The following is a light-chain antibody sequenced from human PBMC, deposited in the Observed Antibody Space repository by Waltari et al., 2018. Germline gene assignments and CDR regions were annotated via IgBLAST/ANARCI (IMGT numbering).Light chain of an antibody. CDR1: QGVLYSSKNKNY. CDR3: QQYLRTPPT. J-gene: IGKJ1*01. CDR2: WAS. V-gene: IGKV4-1*01. Sequence: DIVVTQSPDSLPVSLGERATINCKSSQGVLYSSKNKNYLAWFQQKPPQPPKLLIYWASTRESGVPDRFSGSGSGTDFTLTISSLQAEDVAVYYCQQYLRTPPTFGQGTKVEI.